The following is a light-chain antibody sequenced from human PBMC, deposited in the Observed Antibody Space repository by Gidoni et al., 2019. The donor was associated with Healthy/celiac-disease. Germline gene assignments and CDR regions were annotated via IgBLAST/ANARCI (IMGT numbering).Light chain of an antibody. J-gene: IGKJ5*01. CDR2: AAS. CDR1: QGISKY. V-gene: IGKV1-27*01. CDR3: QKYNSAPLIT. Sequence: DIQIAQSPSSLSASVGDRVTITCRASQGISKYLAWYQQKPGKVPKLLIYAASTLQLGVPSRFSGSGSGTDFTLTISSLQPEDVATYYCQKYNSAPLITFGQGTRLEIK.